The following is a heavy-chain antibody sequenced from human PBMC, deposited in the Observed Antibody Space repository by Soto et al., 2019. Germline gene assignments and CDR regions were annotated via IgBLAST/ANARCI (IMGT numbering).Heavy chain of an antibody. Sequence: PGGSLRLSCTASGFTFGDYAMSWFRQAPWKGLEWVGFIRSKAYGGTTEYAASVKGRFTISRDDSKSIAYLQMNSLKTEDTAVYYCTRDCISTSCRPPFDYWGQATLVTVSS. V-gene: IGHV3-49*03. CDR1: GFTFGDYA. J-gene: IGHJ4*02. CDR2: IRSKAYGGTT. CDR3: TRDCISTSCRPPFDY. D-gene: IGHD2-2*01.